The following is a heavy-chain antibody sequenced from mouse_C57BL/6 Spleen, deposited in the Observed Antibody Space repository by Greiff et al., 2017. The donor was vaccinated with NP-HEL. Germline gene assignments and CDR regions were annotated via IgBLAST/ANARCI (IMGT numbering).Heavy chain of an antibody. D-gene: IGHD2-4*01. V-gene: IGHV1-69*01. J-gene: IGHJ2*01. Sequence: VQLQQPGAELVMPGASVKLSCKASGYTFTSYWMHWVKQRPGQGLEWIGEIDPSDSYTNYNQKFKGKSTLTVDKSSSTAYMQLSSLTSEDSAVYYCARDYDYVYFDYWGQGTTLTVSS. CDR1: GYTFTSYW. CDR2: IDPSDSYT. CDR3: ARDYDYVYFDY.